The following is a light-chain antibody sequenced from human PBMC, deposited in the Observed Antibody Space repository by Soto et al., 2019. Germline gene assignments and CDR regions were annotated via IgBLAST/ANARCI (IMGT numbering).Light chain of an antibody. CDR3: QHYGTSVT. CDR2: GAS. J-gene: IGKJ3*01. CDR1: QSVDNNY. Sequence: EIVLTQSPGTLSLSPGERATLSCRASQSVDNNYLAWYQQKPGQPPRLLIYGASSRAIGIPDRFSGGGSGKYSTIIISLLAPEYVVLYCWQHYGTSVTFGPGTKVDIK. V-gene: IGKV3-20*01.